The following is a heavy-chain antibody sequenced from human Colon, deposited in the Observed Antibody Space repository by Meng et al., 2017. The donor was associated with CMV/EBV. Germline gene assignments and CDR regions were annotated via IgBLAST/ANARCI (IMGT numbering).Heavy chain of an antibody. CDR1: GFSLSSTW. Sequence: GGSLKISCVVSGFSLSSTWMHWVRQAPGKGPEWVARINSDGTKTRFADSVKGRFTSSRDIAKNTLYLEMSSLRVEDTAVYYCARDRTSFGVILLPFDYWGQGTLVTVSS. D-gene: IGHD3-3*01. CDR2: INSDGTKT. CDR3: ARDRTSFGVILLPFDY. V-gene: IGHV3-74*01. J-gene: IGHJ4*02.